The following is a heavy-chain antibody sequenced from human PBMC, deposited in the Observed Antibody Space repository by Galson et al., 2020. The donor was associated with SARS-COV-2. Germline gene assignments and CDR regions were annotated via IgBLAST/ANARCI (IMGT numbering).Heavy chain of an antibody. J-gene: IGHJ6*02. Sequence: SETLSLTCTVSGGSISSSSYYWGWIRQPPGKGLEWIGSIYYSGSTYYNPSLKSRVTISVDTSKNQFSLTLSSVTAADTAVYYCARAYGSGSYLTYYYYGMDVWGQGTTVTVSS. CDR3: ARAYGSGSYLTYYYYGMDV. D-gene: IGHD3-10*01. V-gene: IGHV4-39*01. CDR1: GGSISSSSYY. CDR2: IYYSGST.